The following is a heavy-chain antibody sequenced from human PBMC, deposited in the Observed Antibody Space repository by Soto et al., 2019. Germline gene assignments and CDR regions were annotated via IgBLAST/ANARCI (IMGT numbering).Heavy chain of an antibody. Sequence: EVQLLVSGGGLVQPGGSLRLSCAASGFTFGSYAMSWVRQAPGKGLEWVSGITNSGDDTYYADSVKGRFTVSRDNSKNTLYLQVNSLRAEDTAVYYCAKTRYFGSSGRYLDYWGQGTLVTVSS. J-gene: IGHJ4*02. CDR1: GFTFGSYA. CDR2: ITNSGDDT. CDR3: AKTRYFGSSGRYLDY. V-gene: IGHV3-23*01. D-gene: IGHD3-22*01.